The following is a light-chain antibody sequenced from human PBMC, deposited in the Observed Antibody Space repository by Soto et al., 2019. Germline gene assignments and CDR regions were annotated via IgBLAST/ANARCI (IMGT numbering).Light chain of an antibody. CDR2: DVS. CDR3: SSLTTSTTVV. J-gene: IGLJ2*01. V-gene: IGLV2-14*01. Sequence: QAVLTQPASVSGSPGQSITISCTGTSSDVGGYNYVSWYQQHPGKAPKLRIYDVSDRPSGVSNRFSGSKSGNTASLTISGLQAEDEADYYCSSLTTSTTVVFGGGTKLTVL. CDR1: SSDVGGYNY.